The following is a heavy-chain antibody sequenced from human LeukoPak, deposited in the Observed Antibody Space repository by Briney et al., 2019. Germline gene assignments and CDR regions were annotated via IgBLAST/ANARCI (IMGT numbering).Heavy chain of an antibody. V-gene: IGHV3-30-3*01. Sequence: PGGSPRLSCAASGFTFSSYAMHWVRQAPGKGLEWVAVISYDGSNKYYADSVKGRFTISRDNSKNTLYLQMNSLRAEDTAVYYCARDWNSSGPWGQGTLVTVSS. D-gene: IGHD3-22*01. CDR1: GFTFSSYA. CDR2: ISYDGSNK. J-gene: IGHJ5*02. CDR3: ARDWNSSGP.